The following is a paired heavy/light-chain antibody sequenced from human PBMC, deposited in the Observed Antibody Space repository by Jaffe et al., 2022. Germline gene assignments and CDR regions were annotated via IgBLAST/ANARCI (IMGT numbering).Heavy chain of an antibody. Sequence: QVTLRESGPALVKPTQTLTLTCTFSGFSLSTSGMCVSWVRQPPGKALEWLALIDWDDDKYYSTSLKTRLTISKDTSKNQVVLTMTNMDPVDTATYYCARTTILSAGTGYYYMDVWGKGTTVTVSS. CDR3: ARTTILSAGTGYYYMDV. J-gene: IGHJ6*03. CDR1: GFSLSTSGMC. D-gene: IGHD2-15*01. V-gene: IGHV2-70*20. CDR2: IDWDDDK.
Light chain of an antibody. Sequence: SYELTQPPSVSVSPGQTASITCSGDKLGDKYACWYQQKPGQSPVLVIYQDSKRPSGIPERFSGSNSGNTATLTISGTQAMDEADYYCQAWDSSTVFGTGTKVTVL. CDR3: QAWDSSTV. CDR1: KLGDKY. V-gene: IGLV3-1*01. J-gene: IGLJ1*01. CDR2: QDS.